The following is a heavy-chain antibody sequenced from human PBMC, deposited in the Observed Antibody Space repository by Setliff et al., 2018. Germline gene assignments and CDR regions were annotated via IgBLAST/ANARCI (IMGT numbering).Heavy chain of an antibody. CDR1: GYTFTNYG. CDR3: ARQDILTSYYMFDY. J-gene: IGHJ4*02. V-gene: IGHV1-18*01. CDR2: ISA. Sequence: ASVKVSCKASGYTFTNYGINWVRQAPGQGLEWMGWISAYAQKFQGRVTMTADTPTSTAYMEMRSLTSDDTAVYYCARQDILTSYYMFDYWGQGTLVTVAS. D-gene: IGHD3-9*01.